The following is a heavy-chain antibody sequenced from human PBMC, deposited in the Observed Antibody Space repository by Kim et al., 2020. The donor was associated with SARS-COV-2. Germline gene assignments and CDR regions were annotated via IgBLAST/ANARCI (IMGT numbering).Heavy chain of an antibody. CDR3: ARGSLGGTLRPHYYYY. CDR1: GASISSGNYY. V-gene: IGHV4-30-4*01. D-gene: IGHD2-21*02. J-gene: IGHJ6*01. Sequence: SETLSLTCTVSGASISSGNYYWSWIRQPPGKGLEWIGYIHYTGTTYYNSSLKSRVTISVDRSKNQFSLKMSSVTAADTAVYFCARGSLGGTLRPHYYYY. CDR2: IHYTGTT.